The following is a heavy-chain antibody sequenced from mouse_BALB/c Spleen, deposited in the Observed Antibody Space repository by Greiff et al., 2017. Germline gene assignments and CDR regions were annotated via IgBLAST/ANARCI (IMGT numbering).Heavy chain of an antibody. CDR2: IWSGGST. D-gene: IGHD1-1*01. CDR3: ARNYGSSYYAMDY. V-gene: IGHV2-2*02. Sequence: QVQLKESGPGLVQPSQSLSITCTVSGFSLTSYGVHWVRQSPGKGLEWLGVIWSGGSTDYNAAFISRLSISKDNSKSQVFFKMNSLQANDTAIYYCARNYGSSYYAMDYWGQGTSVTVSS. J-gene: IGHJ4*01. CDR1: GFSLTSYG.